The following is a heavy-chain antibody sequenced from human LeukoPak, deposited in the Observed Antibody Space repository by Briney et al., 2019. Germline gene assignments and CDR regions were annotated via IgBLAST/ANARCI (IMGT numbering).Heavy chain of an antibody. Sequence: SVKVSCKASGGTFSSYAISWVRQAPGQGLEWMGGIIPISGTANYAQTFQGRVTIPADESTSTAYMELSSLRAEETAVYLCARVPRRNSTAYSFDCWGQGTLVTVSS. D-gene: IGHD6-13*01. V-gene: IGHV1-69*01. CDR1: GGTFSSYA. CDR3: ARVPRRNSTAYSFDC. CDR2: IIPISGTA. J-gene: IGHJ4*02.